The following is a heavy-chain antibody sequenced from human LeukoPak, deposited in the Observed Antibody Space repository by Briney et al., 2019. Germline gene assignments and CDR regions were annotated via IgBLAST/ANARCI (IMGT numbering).Heavy chain of an antibody. CDR1: GFTFTNYW. Sequence: PGGSLRLSCAASGFTFTNYWMNWLRQAPGKGLEWVANIEQDGGAKNYVDSVKGRFTISRDNAKNSLYLQMNNLRVEDTAVYYYARERVTTTSFDYWGQGVLVTVSS. V-gene: IGHV3-7*01. CDR2: IEQDGGAK. CDR3: ARERVTTTSFDY. D-gene: IGHD2/OR15-2a*01. J-gene: IGHJ4*02.